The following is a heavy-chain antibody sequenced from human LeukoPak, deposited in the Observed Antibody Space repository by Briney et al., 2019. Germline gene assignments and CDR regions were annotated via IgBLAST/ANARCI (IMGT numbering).Heavy chain of an antibody. D-gene: IGHD3-10*01. J-gene: IGHJ5*02. CDR1: GFTFDDYA. CDR3: ANFVVRGVIISP. V-gene: IGHV3-9*01. Sequence: GGSLRLSCAASGFTFDDYAMHWVRQAPGKGLEWVSGISWNSGSIGYADSVKGRFTISRDNSKNTLYLQMNSLRAEDTAVYYCANFVVRGVIISPWGQGTLVTVSS. CDR2: ISWNSGSI.